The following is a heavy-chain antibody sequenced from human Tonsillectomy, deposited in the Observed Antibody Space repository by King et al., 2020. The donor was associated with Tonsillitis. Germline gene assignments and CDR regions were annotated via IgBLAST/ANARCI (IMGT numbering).Heavy chain of an antibody. CDR1: GFTFSSYA. CDR2: ISGSDNRT. CDR3: AKDRGKMWIEGKGAFDI. V-gene: IGHV3-23*04. Sequence: VQLVESGGGLVQPGGSLRLSCVASGFTFSSYAMTWVRQAPGKGLEWVSAISGSDNRTNYADSVKGRFTISRDNSKNTLYLQMNSLRAEDTAVYYCAKDRGKMWIEGKGAFDIWGQGTMVTVSS. D-gene: IGHD3-10*01. J-gene: IGHJ3*02.